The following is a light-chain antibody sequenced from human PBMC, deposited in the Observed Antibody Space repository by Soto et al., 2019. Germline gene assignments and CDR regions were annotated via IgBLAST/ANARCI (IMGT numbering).Light chain of an antibody. CDR3: QQYSTSPIT. Sequence: ENVVTQLPGTLSLSPGERATVSCRASQFVSSGHLAWYRQKLGQAPRLLIYGASIRAPGIPDRFSGSGSGIDFTLTISGLEPEDFAVYYCQQYSTSPITFGQGTRLEIK. CDR2: GAS. CDR1: QFVSSGH. J-gene: IGKJ5*01. V-gene: IGKV3-20*01.